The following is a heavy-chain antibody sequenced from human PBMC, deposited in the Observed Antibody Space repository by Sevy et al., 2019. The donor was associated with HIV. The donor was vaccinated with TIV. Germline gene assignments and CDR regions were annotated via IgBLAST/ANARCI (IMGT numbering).Heavy chain of an antibody. J-gene: IGHJ4*01. CDR1: GFSFSIYW. CDR3: VREGLGGYSYSLDY. D-gene: IGHD5-18*01. Sequence: QPGGSLRLSCAASGFSFSIYWMSWVRQAPGKGLEWVATMKQDGSEEDYVDTVKGGFTISRDNATNSLFLQMNSLSAEATAVYYCVREGLGGYSYSLDYWGHGTLVTVSS. V-gene: IGHV3-7*01. CDR2: MKQDGSEE.